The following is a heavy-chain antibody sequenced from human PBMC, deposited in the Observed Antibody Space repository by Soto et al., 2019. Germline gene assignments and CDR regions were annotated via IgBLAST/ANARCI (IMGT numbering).Heavy chain of an antibody. Sequence: QLEQPGGEVKKTGASVKVSCKASGYAFTSYGITWVRQAPGQGLEWMGWSSAYNGVAKYALKFQDRVTMTTDTSTNTAYMALRSLTSGETAIYYCARGPRSGFCSGSTCHYFDYWGQGTQVTV. CDR2: SSAYNGVA. V-gene: IGHV1-18*01. J-gene: IGHJ4*02. CDR1: GYAFTSYG. D-gene: IGHD2-15*01. CDR3: ARGPRSGFCSGSTCHYFDY.